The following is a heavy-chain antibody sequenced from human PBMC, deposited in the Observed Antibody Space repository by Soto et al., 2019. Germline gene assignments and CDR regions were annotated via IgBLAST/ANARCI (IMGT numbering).Heavy chain of an antibody. CDR2: FDPEDGET. CDR1: GYTLTELS. Sequence: SVKVSCKVSGYTLTELSMHWMRQAPGKGLEWMGGFDPEDGETIYAQKFQGRVTMTEDTSTDTAYMELSSLRSEDTAVYYCATRGYSGHDYFDYWGQGTLVTVSS. CDR3: ATRGYSGHDYFDY. J-gene: IGHJ4*02. V-gene: IGHV1-24*01. D-gene: IGHD5-12*01.